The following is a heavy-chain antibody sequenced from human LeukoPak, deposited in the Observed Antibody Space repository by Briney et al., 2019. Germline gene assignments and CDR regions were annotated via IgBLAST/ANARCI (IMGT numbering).Heavy chain of an antibody. V-gene: IGHV3-7*01. J-gene: IGHJ4*02. Sequence: GGSLRLSCAASGFTFSSYWMSCVRQAPGKGLEWVANIKQDGSEKYYVDSVKGRFTISRDNAKNSLYLQMNSLRAEDTAVYYCARDRDYDILTGYYGDYWGQGTLVTVSS. D-gene: IGHD3-9*01. CDR1: GFTFSSYW. CDR3: ARDRDYDILTGYYGDY. CDR2: IKQDGSEK.